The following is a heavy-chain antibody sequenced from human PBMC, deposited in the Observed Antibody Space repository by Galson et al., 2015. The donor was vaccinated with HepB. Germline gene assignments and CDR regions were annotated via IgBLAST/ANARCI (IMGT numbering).Heavy chain of an antibody. J-gene: IGHJ6*02. CDR1: GHTLNEVS. Sequence: SVKVSCKVSGHTLNEVSIHWVRQAPGKGFEWMGGFDPEDGEKVYAHEFQGRVSVTEDTSTDTVYMQVTNLTSDNTALYYCTTTSVLGVAAGAKYGLDVWGQGTTVIVSS. CDR3: TTTSVLGVAAGAKYGLDV. V-gene: IGHV1-24*01. D-gene: IGHD2-15*01. CDR2: FDPEDGEK.